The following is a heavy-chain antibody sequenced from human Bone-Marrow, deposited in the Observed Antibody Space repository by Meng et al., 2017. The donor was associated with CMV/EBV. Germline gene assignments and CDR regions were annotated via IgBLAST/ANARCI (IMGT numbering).Heavy chain of an antibody. D-gene: IGHD4-11*01. CDR1: GFTFSNYG. Sequence: GESLKISCAASGFTFSNYGMHWVRQAPGKGLEWVAVIWYDASNKYYADSVKGRFIISRDNSKNTLYLQMNSLRVEDTAVYYCAKYQGDDYNNYGLWGYYYYYGMDVWGQGTTVTVSS. CDR3: AKYQGDDYNNYGLWGYYYYYGMDV. J-gene: IGHJ6*02. CDR2: IWYDASNK. V-gene: IGHV3-33*06.